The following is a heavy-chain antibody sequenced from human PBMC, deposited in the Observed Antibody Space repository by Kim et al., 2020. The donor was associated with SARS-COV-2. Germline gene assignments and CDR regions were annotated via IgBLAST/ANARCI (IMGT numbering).Heavy chain of an antibody. CDR2: SIPIFGTA. D-gene: IGHD3-22*01. J-gene: IGHJ1*01. CDR3: SRDPDPGYYYDSSGYYQYFQH. V-gene: IGHV1-69*13. CDR1: GGTFSSYA. Sequence: SVKVSCKASGGTFSSYAISWVRQAPGQGLECMGGSIPIFGTANYAQKFQGRVTITADESTSTAYMELSSLRSEDTAVYYCSRDPDPGYYYDSSGYYQYFQHWGQGTLVTVSS.